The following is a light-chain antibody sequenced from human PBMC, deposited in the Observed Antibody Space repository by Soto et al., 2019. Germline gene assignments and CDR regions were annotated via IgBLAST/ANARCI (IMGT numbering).Light chain of an antibody. CDR3: CSYAGSSTYV. CDR2: EVS. V-gene: IGLV2-23*02. J-gene: IGLJ1*01. CDR1: SSYVGSYNL. Sequence: QSVLTQPVSVSGSPGQSITISCTGTSSYVGSYNLVSWYQQHPGKAPKLMIYEVSKRPSGVSNRFSGSKSGNTASLTISGLQAEDEADYYCCSYAGSSTYVFGTGTKVTVL.